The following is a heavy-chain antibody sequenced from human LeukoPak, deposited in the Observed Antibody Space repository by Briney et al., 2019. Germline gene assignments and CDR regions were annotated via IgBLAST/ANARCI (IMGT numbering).Heavy chain of an antibody. D-gene: IGHD3-10*01. CDR1: GFTFSTHG. CDR2: IDTTTSYK. V-gene: IGHV3-21*01. CDR3: ARGRSITILRGVAISDGCDI. J-gene: IGHJ3*02. Sequence: GGSLRLSCAASGFTFSTHGMNWVRQAPGKGLEWVSFIDTTTSYKYYADSVKGRFTISRDNAKNSLYLQMNSLRADDTAFYYCARGRSITILRGVAISDGCDIWGQGTMVTVSS.